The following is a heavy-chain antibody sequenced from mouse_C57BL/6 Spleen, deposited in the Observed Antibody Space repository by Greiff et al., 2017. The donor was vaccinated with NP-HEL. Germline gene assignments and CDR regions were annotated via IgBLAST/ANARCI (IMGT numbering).Heavy chain of an antibody. CDR2: ISRGSSTT. D-gene: IGHD3-1*01. Sequence: VQLKQSGGGLVKPGGSLKLSCAASGFTFSDYGMHWVRQAPEKGLEWVAYISRGSSTTYYADTVKGRFTLSRDNAKNTLYLQLTSLRSEDTAMYYCERSISGGYRGYLDDWGQGTTLTVSS. V-gene: IGHV5-17*01. J-gene: IGHJ2*01. CDR1: GFTFSDYG. CDR3: ERSISGGYRGYLDD.